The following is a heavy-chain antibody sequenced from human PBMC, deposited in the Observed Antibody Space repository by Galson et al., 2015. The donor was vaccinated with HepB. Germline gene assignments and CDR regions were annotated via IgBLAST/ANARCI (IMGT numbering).Heavy chain of an antibody. CDR1: GGTFSSYA. J-gene: IGHJ5*02. D-gene: IGHD6-13*01. CDR2: IIPIFGTA. Sequence: SLKVSCKASGGTFSSYAISWVRQAPGQGLEWMGGIIPIFGTANYAQKFQGRVTITADKSTSTAYMELSSLRSEDTAVYYCARVFGIAAAGFNWFDPWGQGTLVTVSS. V-gene: IGHV1-69*06. CDR3: ARVFGIAAAGFNWFDP.